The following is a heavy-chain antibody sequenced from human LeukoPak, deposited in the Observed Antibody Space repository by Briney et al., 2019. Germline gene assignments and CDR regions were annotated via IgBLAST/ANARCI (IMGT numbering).Heavy chain of an antibody. Sequence: ASVKVSCKASGYTFTGYYMHWVRQAPGQGLEWMGWINPNSGGTNYAQKFQGRVTMTRDTSISTAYMELSRLRSDDTAVYYCARDYRPMYSPRGVIITDPPGNWFDPWGQGTLVTVSS. J-gene: IGHJ5*02. CDR1: GYTFTGYY. CDR2: INPNSGGT. V-gene: IGHV1-2*02. D-gene: IGHD3-10*01. CDR3: ARDYRPMYSPRGVIITDPPGNWFDP.